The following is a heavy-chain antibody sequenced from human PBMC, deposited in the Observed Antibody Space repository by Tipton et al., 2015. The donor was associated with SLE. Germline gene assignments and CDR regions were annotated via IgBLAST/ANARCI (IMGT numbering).Heavy chain of an antibody. J-gene: IGHJ6*02. CDR2: ISGSGGST. CDR1: GFTFSSYA. V-gene: IGHV3-23*01. D-gene: IGHD2-15*01. CDR3: AKGSDYYYHYNMDV. Sequence: SLRLSCAASGFTFSSYAMSWVRQAPGKGLEWVSAISGSGGSTYYADSVKGRFTISRDNSKNTLYLQMNSLRAEDTAVYYCAKGSDYYYHYNMDVWGQGTTVTVSS.